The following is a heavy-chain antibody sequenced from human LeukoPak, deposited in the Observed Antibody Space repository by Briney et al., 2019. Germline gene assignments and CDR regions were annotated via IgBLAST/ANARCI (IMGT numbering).Heavy chain of an antibody. CDR2: IYYSGYT. J-gene: IGHJ6*03. V-gene: IGHV4-59*01. Sequence: PPETLSLTCTVSGSSINNYYWSWIRQPPGKGLEWIGYIYYSGYTNYNPSLKSRVTISLDTSKNQFSLKLSSVTAADTAVYYCARSNYYYYYYMDVWGKGTTVTVSS. CDR3: ARSNYYYYYYMDV. CDR1: GSSINNYY.